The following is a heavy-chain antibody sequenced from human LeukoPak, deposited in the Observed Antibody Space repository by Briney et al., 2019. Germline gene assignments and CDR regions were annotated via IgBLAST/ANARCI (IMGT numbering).Heavy chain of an antibody. Sequence: PSETLSLTCTVSGGSINGYYCSWIRQLPGKGLEWIGYIYYSGSTNYNPSLKSRVTISIDPSKNQFSLKLTSVTAADTAVYYCARGKTVTTYNLFDPWGQGTLVTVSS. V-gene: IGHV4-59*12. CDR2: IYYSGST. CDR3: ARGKTVTTYNLFDP. CDR1: GGSINGYY. J-gene: IGHJ5*02. D-gene: IGHD4-17*01.